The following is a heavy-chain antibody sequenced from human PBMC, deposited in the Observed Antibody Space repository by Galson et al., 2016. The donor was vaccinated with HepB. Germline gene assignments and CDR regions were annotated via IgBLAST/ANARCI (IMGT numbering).Heavy chain of an antibody. J-gene: IGHJ4*02. CDR3: ARERQYCTDGSCYSFDY. CDR2: TYYRSAWLD. Sequence: CAISGDSVSSNSATWNWIRQSPSRGLEWLGRTYYRSAWLDDYAISVKSRISINPDTSKNRFSLHLNSVTPEDTAVYYCARERQYCTDGSCYSFDYWGLGTLVTVSS. V-gene: IGHV6-1*01. D-gene: IGHD2-15*01. CDR1: GDSVSSNSAT.